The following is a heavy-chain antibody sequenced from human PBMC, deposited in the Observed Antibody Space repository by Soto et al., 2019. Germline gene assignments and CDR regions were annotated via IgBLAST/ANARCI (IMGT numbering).Heavy chain of an antibody. CDR3: AKVDSSGWYAVDY. J-gene: IGHJ4*02. V-gene: IGHV3-23*01. D-gene: IGHD6-19*01. CDR2: ISGRGGST. Sequence: GGSLRLSCAASGFTFSSYAMSWVRQAPGKGLEWVSAISGRGGSTYYADYVKGRFTISRDNSKNTLYLQMNSLRAEDTAVYYCAKVDSSGWYAVDYWGQGTLVTVSS. CDR1: GFTFSSYA.